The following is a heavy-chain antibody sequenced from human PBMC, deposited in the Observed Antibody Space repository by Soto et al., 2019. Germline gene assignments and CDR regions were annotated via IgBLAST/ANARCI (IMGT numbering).Heavy chain of an antibody. Sequence: EVQLVESGGRLAKPGGSLRLSCVASGFTFSSYNMNWVRQAPGEGLEWVSFISSGGEYRYYADSVKGRFNISRDNAPNSLYLHLNSLRAEDTAVYYCTRDRQLVEAWFHPWGQGTPVTVSS. CDR1: GFTFSSYN. V-gene: IGHV3-21*01. J-gene: IGHJ5*02. CDR2: ISSGGEYR. CDR3: TRDRQLVEAWFHP. D-gene: IGHD6-13*01.